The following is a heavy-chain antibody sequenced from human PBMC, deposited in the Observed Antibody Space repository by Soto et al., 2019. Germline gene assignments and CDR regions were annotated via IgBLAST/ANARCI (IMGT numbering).Heavy chain of an antibody. Sequence: GGSLRLSCAASGFTFSIYAMCWVRQAPGKGLEWVSGVSGSGGSTYYADSVKGRFTISRDNSKNTLYLQMNSLRGEDTAVYYCAKDSGHSSSWSNYWGQGTLVTVSS. CDR2: VSGSGGST. J-gene: IGHJ4*02. D-gene: IGHD6-13*01. V-gene: IGHV3-23*01. CDR3: AKDSGHSSSWSNY. CDR1: GFTFSIYA.